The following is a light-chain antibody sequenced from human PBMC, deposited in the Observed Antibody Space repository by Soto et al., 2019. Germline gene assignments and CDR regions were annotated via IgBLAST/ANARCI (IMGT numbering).Light chain of an antibody. CDR2: GAS. Sequence: EIVMTQSPATLSVSPGERATLSCRASQSVSSNLAWYQQKPGQAPRLLIYGASTRATGIPARFSGSGSGTEFTLTISSRQSEDFAVYYCQQYNNWPPWTFGQGTKVDNK. V-gene: IGKV3-15*01. CDR3: QQYNNWPPWT. CDR1: QSVSSN. J-gene: IGKJ1*01.